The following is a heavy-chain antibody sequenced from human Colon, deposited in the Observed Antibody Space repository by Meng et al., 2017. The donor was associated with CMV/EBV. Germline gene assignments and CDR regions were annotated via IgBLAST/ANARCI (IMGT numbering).Heavy chain of an antibody. Sequence: HDQLVQSGAEVKKPGASVKGYCKAYGYTFNNYGISWVRKAPGQGLEWMGWISAYTGDTYYAQKFQGRVTMTTDTSTSTAYMELRSLRSDDTAVYYCVRESQSGSYIYLQHWGQGALVTVSS. CDR3: VRESQSGSYIYLQH. D-gene: IGHD1-26*01. CDR2: ISAYTGDT. J-gene: IGHJ1*01. CDR1: GYTFNNYG. V-gene: IGHV1-18*01.